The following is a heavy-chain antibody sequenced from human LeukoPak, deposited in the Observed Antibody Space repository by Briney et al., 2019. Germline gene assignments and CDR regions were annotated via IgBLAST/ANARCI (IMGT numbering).Heavy chain of an antibody. D-gene: IGHD6-6*01. CDR2: IIPIFGTA. CDR1: GGTFSSYA. V-gene: IGHV1-69*13. CDR3: AKCPTPEAEQLRIHFDY. J-gene: IGHJ4*02. Sequence: ASVKVSCKASGGTFSSYAISWVRQAPGQGLEWMGGIIPIFGTANYAQKFQGRVTITADESTSTAYMELNSLRAEDTAVYYCAKCPTPEAEQLRIHFDYWGQGTLVTVSS.